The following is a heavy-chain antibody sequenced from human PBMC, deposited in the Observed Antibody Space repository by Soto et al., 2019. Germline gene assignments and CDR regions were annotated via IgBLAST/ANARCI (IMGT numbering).Heavy chain of an antibody. CDR1: GFTFSSYA. CDR3: AKDLSGYSYGEAGLEAQNFDY. J-gene: IGHJ4*02. Sequence: EVQLLESGGGLVQPGGSLRLSCAASGFTFSSYAMSWVRQAPGKGLEWVSAISGSGGSTYYADSVKGRFTISRDNSKNTLYLQMNSLRAEDTAVYYCAKDLSGYSYGEAGLEAQNFDYWGQGTLVTVSS. V-gene: IGHV3-23*01. D-gene: IGHD5-18*01. CDR2: ISGSGGST.